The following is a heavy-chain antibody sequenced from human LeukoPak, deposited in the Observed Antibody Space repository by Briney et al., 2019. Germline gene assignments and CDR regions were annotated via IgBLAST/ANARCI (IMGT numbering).Heavy chain of an antibody. CDR2: IYYSGST. CDR1: GGSISSSSYY. J-gene: IGHJ4*02. CDR3: ARYSLYSSSQPFY. D-gene: IGHD6-13*01. V-gene: IGHV4-39*01. Sequence: SETLSLTCTVSGGSISSSSYYWGWIRQPPGKGLEWIGSIYYSGSTYYNPSLKSRVTISVDTSKNQFSLKLSSVTAADTAVYYCARYSLYSSSQPFYWGQGTLVTVSS.